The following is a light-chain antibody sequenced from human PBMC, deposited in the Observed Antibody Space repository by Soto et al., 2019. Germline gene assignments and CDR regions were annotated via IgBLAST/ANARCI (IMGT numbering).Light chain of an antibody. J-gene: IGLJ2*01. CDR1: HSDVGGFDY. CDR3: VSYTSRTNLVV. V-gene: IGLV2-14*03. CDR2: DVR. Sequence: QSALIQPASVSGSPGQSITISCTGTHSDVGGFDYVSWFQQYPGRAPKLLIFDVRDRPSGISNRFSGSKSGATASLTISGLHAEYEANYYCVSYTSRTNLVVFGTGTQLTVL.